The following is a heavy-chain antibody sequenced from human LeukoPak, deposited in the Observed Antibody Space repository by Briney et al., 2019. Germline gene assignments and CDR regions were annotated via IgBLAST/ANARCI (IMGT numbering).Heavy chain of an antibody. CDR2: IYYSGST. V-gene: IGHV4-31*03. Sequence: SETLSLTCTVSGGSISSGGYYWSWIRQHPGKGLEWIGYIYYSGSTYYNPSLKSRVTISVDTSKNQFSLKLSSVTAADTAVYYCAVRGYCSGGSCYSYRNWFDPWGQGTLVTVSS. CDR3: AVRGYCSGGSCYSYRNWFDP. D-gene: IGHD2-15*01. CDR1: GGSISSGGYY. J-gene: IGHJ5*02.